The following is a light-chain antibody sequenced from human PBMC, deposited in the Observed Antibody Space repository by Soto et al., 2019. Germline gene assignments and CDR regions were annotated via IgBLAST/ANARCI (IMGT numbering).Light chain of an antibody. CDR1: SSNIGAGYD. CDR3: QSYDSSLSVVV. V-gene: IGLV1-40*01. J-gene: IGLJ2*01. CDR2: GNS. Sequence: QSVLTQPPSVSGAPGQRVTISCTGSSSNIGAGYDVHWYQQLPGTAPKLLIYGNSNRPSGVPDRFSGSKSGTSVSLAITGLQDEDEADYYCQSYDSSLSVVVFGGGTKLTVL.